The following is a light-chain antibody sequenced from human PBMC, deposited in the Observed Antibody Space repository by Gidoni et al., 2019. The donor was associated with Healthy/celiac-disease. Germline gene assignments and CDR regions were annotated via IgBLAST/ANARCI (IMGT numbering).Light chain of an antibody. Sequence: EIVLTQSPATLSLSPGERATLSCRASQRVSSYLAWYQQKPGQAPRLLIYDASNRATGIPARLSGRGSGTDFTLTISSLEPEDFAVYYCQQRSNWPPFFGPXTKVDIK. V-gene: IGKV3-11*01. CDR3: QQRSNWPPF. CDR1: QRVSSY. CDR2: DAS. J-gene: IGKJ3*01.